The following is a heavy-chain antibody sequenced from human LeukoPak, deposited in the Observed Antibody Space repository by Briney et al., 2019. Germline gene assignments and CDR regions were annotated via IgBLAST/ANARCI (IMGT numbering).Heavy chain of an antibody. Sequence: PSETLSLTCTVSGGSISSHYWSWIRQPPGKGLEWIGYIYYSGSTNYNPSLKSRVTISVDTSKNQFSPKLSSVTAADTAVYYCARGRWNYGYWGQGTLVTVSS. D-gene: IGHD1-7*01. J-gene: IGHJ4*02. CDR3: ARGRWNYGY. CDR2: IYYSGST. CDR1: GGSISSHY. V-gene: IGHV4-59*11.